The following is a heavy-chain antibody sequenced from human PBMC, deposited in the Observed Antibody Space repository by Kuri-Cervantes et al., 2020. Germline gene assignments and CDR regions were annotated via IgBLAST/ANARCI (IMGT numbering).Heavy chain of an antibody. CDR1: GFTFSSYS. CDR3: AIIWFGDDFDY. J-gene: IGHJ4*02. Sequence: GESLKISCAASGFTFSSYSMNWVRQAPGKGLEWVSSISSSSSYIYYADSVKGRFTISRDNAKNSLYLQMNSLRAEDTAVYYCAIIWFGDDFDYWGQGTLVTVSS. D-gene: IGHD3-10*01. CDR2: ISSSSSYI. V-gene: IGHV3-21*01.